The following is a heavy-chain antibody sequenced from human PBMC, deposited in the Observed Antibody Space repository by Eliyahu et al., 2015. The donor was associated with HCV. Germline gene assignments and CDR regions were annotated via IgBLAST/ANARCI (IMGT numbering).Heavy chain of an antibody. Sequence: GSYYWSWIRQPPGKGLEWIGYIYYSGSTNYNPSLKSRVTISVDTSKNQFSLKLSSVTAADTAVYYCARVSPDTIFGVVISYFDYWGQGTLVTVSS. CDR3: ARVSPDTIFGVVISYFDY. J-gene: IGHJ4*02. CDR1: GSYY. V-gene: IGHV4-61*01. D-gene: IGHD3-3*01. CDR2: IYYSGST.